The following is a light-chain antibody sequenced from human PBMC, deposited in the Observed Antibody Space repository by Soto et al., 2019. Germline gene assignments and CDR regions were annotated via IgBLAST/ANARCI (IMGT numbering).Light chain of an antibody. CDR3: SSYAGTNNVI. CDR2: EVT. Sequence: QSALTQPPFASGSPGQSVTISCAGSISDVGGYNHVSWYQQHPGKAPKLLIYEVTKRPSGVPARFSGSKSGNTASLTVSGLQGDDEADYYCSSYAGTNNVIFGGGTKVTVL. J-gene: IGLJ2*01. CDR1: ISDVGGYNH. V-gene: IGLV2-8*01.